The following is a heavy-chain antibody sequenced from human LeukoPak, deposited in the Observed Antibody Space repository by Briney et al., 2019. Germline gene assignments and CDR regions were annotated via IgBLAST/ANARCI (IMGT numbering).Heavy chain of an antibody. CDR1: GFPFSSYA. Sequence: GGSLRLSCAASGFPFSSYAMSWVRQAPGKGLEWVAGISGTGINTYYADSVKGRFTISRDNCQHRLSLQMNSLRAEDTALYYCAKTLRGGIVIVPAESFDSWGQGTLVTVSS. D-gene: IGHD2-2*01. CDR2: ISGTGINT. J-gene: IGHJ4*02. V-gene: IGHV3-23*01. CDR3: AKTLRGGIVIVPAESFDS.